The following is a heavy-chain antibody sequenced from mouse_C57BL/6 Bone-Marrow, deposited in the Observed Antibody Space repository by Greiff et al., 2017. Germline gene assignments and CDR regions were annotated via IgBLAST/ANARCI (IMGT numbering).Heavy chain of an antibody. CDR3: ARHPPPGGYFDV. CDR1: GFTFSSYG. CDR2: ISSGGSYT. V-gene: IGHV5-6*01. Sequence: EVQLQESGGDLVKPGGSLKLSCAASGFTFSSYGMSWVRQTPDKRLEWVATISSGGSYTYYPDSVKGRFTISRDNAKNTLYLQMSSLKSEDTAMYYCARHPPPGGYFDVWGTGTTVSVSS. J-gene: IGHJ1*03.